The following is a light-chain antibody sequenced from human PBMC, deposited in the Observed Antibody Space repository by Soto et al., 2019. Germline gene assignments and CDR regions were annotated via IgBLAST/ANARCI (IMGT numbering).Light chain of an antibody. J-gene: IGKJ1*01. CDR1: QSVSNAY. Sequence: EIVLTQSPGTLSLSPRERATLSCRASQSVSNAYLAWYQHKVCQSPSLFIYGASNRAPGIPDRFSGSGSGTDFTLTISTLEPEHFAVYYCQQYAASPRTFGQGTQVEVK. CDR2: GAS. V-gene: IGKV3-20*01. CDR3: QQYAASPRT.